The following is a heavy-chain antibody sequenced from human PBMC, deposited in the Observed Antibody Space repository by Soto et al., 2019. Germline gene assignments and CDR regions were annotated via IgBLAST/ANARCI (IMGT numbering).Heavy chain of an antibody. Sequence: QVQLQQWGAEVLKPSETLSLTCVVNGGSFSNYYWTWIRQPPGKGLEWIGEINDSGITDSNPSLESRVTISVDMSKNQFSLRVNSVTAADTAVYHCARGRSSVPDRRGIGYYGLDVWVQGTTVTVSS. D-gene: IGHD3-3*01. CDR1: GGSFSNYY. CDR3: ARGRSSVPDRRGIGYYGLDV. V-gene: IGHV4-34*01. J-gene: IGHJ6*02. CDR2: INDSGIT.